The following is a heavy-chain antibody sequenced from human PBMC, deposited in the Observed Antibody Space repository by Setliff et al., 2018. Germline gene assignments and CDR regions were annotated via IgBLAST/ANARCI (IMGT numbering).Heavy chain of an antibody. CDR1: GGSFSDYW. CDR2: IHHSGST. V-gene: IGHV4-34*01. Sequence: SETLSLTCAVYGGSFSDYWWSWIRQLPGKGLEWIAEIHHSGSTNFHPSLKSRVAISVDPSKNQFYLNLRSVTAADTALYFCARRPTGPGAPFDIWGHGTMVTVSS. J-gene: IGHJ3*02. CDR3: ARRPTGPGAPFDI. D-gene: IGHD3-10*01.